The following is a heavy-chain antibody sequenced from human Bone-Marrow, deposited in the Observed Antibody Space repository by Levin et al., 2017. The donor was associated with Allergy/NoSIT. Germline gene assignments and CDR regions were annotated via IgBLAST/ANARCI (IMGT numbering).Heavy chain of an antibody. CDR1: GYILSELS. V-gene: IGHV1-24*01. CDR3: ATGLHLGGAPDD. Sequence: ASVKVSCKASGYILSELSMHWVRQVPGKGLEWMGGFEPENGEKIYAQKFKGRVTLTEDTSIETVDMEMTSLRYEDTAVYYCATGLHLGGAPDDWGQGTLVTVSS. D-gene: IGHD1-26*01. J-gene: IGHJ4*02. CDR2: FEPENGEK.